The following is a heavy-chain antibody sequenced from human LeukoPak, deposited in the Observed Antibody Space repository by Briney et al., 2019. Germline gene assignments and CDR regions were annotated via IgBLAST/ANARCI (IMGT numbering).Heavy chain of an antibody. D-gene: IGHD3-22*01. V-gene: IGHV4-31*03. CDR1: GGSISSGGYY. J-gene: IGHJ4*02. CDR2: IYYSGST. Sequence: SQTLSLTCTVFGGSISSGGYYWSWIRQHPGKGLEWIGYIYYSGSTYYNPSLKSRVTISVDTSKNQFSLKLSSVTAADTAVYYCARGYDSSGYWDYWGQGTLVTVSS. CDR3: ARGYDSSGYWDY.